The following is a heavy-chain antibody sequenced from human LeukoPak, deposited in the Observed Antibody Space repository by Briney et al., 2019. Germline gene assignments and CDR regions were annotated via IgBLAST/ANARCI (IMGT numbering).Heavy chain of an antibody. Sequence: ASARDSSKPPGYTFSSYGIGWVRQAPRQRLEWMGWIIAYNGNTHYTQKFEGRASMTTDISTSTDYMELRRLTSDDTAIYYCARDHVHNWNDAEPFDPWGQGTLVTVSS. CDR2: IIAYNGNT. V-gene: IGHV1-18*01. J-gene: IGHJ5*02. CDR1: GYTFSSYG. CDR3: ARDHVHNWNDAEPFDP. D-gene: IGHD1-20*01.